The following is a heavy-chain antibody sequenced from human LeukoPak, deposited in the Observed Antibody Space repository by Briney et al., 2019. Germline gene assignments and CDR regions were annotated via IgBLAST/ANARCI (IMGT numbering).Heavy chain of an antibody. J-gene: IGHJ4*02. CDR3: ARVGGELLHFDY. CDR1: GFTFSNYG. Sequence: PGRSLRLSCAASGFTFSNYGMHWVRQAPGKGLEWVSGINWNGGSTGYADSVKGRFTISRDNAENSLYLQMNSLRAEDTALYYCARVGGELLHFDYWGQGTLVTVSS. V-gene: IGHV3-20*04. CDR2: INWNGGST. D-gene: IGHD1-26*01.